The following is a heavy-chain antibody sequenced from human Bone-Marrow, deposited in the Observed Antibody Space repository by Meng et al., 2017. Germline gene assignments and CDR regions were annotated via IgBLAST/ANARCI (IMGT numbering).Heavy chain of an antibody. D-gene: IGHD2-8*01. CDR2: INPNSGGT. V-gene: IGHV1-2*06. Sequence: ASVKVSCKASGYTFTGYYMHWVRQAPGQGLEWMGRINPNSGGTNYAQKFQGRVTMTRDTSISTAYMELSRLRSDDTAVYYCAGGIVLMVYASNNWFDPWGQGTLVTVSS. CDR3: AGGIVLMVYASNNWFDP. CDR1: GYTFTGYY. J-gene: IGHJ5*02.